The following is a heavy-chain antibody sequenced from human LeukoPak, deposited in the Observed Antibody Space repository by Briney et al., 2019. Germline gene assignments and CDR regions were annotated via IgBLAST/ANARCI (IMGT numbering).Heavy chain of an antibody. J-gene: IGHJ5*02. CDR3: ARGRSSWYLRWFGP. D-gene: IGHD6-13*01. CDR2: IYHSGST. V-gene: IGHV4-4*02. CDR1: GVSISSSNW. Sequence: SETLCLTCAVSGVSISSSNWWSWVRQPPGKGLEWIGEIYHSGSTNYNPSLKSRVTISVDKSKNQFSLKLSSVTAADTAVYYCARGRSSWYLRWFGPWGQGTLVTVSS.